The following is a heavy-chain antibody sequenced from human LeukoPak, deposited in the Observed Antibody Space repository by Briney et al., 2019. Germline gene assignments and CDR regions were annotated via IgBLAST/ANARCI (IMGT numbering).Heavy chain of an antibody. D-gene: IGHD6-19*01. CDR3: ARSYSSGWEFAKPIPDYFDY. J-gene: IGHJ4*02. V-gene: IGHV1-24*01. Sequence: ASVKVSCKVSGYTLTELSMHWVRQAPGKGLEWMGGSDPEDGETIYAQKFQGRVTMTEDTSTDTAYMELSSLRSEDTAVYYCARSYSSGWEFAKPIPDYFDYWGQGTLVTVSS. CDR2: SDPEDGET. CDR1: GYTLTELS.